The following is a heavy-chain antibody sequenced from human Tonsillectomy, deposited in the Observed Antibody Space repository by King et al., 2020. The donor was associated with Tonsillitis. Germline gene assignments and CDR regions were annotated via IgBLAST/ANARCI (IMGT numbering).Heavy chain of an antibody. V-gene: IGHV3-74*01. D-gene: IGHD7-27*01. CDR2: INNDGSGA. J-gene: IGHJ4*02. CDR1: GFTLSHYW. CDR3: ERDNWGSTD. Sequence: VQLVESGGGLVQPGGSLRLSCAASGFTLSHYWMHWVRQAPGKGLEGVSHINNDGSGANYADSVKGRFTISRDNAKNTLYLQMNSLRVEDTAIYYCERDNWGSTDWGQGTLVTVSS.